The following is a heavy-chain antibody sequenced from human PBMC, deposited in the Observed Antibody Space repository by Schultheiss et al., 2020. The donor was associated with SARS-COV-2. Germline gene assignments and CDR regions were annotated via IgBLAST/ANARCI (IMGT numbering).Heavy chain of an antibody. Sequence: GSLRLSCAVYGGSFSGYYWSWIRQPPGKGLEWIGEINHSGSTNYNPSLKSRVTISVDTSKNQFSLKLSSVTAADTAVYYCASFPASIAARGRIDYWGQGTLVTVSS. CDR1: GGSFSGYY. J-gene: IGHJ4*02. CDR3: ASFPASIAARGRIDY. CDR2: INHSGST. D-gene: IGHD6-6*01. V-gene: IGHV4-34*01.